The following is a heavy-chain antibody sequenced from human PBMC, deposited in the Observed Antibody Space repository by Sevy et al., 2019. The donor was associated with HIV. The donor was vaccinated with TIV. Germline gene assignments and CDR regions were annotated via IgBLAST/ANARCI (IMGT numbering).Heavy chain of an antibody. CDR1: GFSFSNAW. V-gene: IGHV3-15*01. D-gene: IGHD1-1*01. CDR3: TTDNWSQEDYYDY. J-gene: IGHJ4*02. Sequence: GGSLRLSCTASGFSFSNAWMSGVRQAPGKGLEWVGRFKGKSSGGTIDYAAPVKGRFIISRDDSKNTLYLQMSSLRTEDTAVYYCTTDNWSQEDYYDYWGQGTLVTVSS. CDR2: FKGKSSGGTI.